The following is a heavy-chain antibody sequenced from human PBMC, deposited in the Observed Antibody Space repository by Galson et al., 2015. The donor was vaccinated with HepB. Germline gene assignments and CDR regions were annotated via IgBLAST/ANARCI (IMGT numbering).Heavy chain of an antibody. J-gene: IGHJ4*02. V-gene: IGHV1-2*02. CDR3: ALSSGYLGPGDY. CDR2: INPNSGGT. D-gene: IGHD3-22*01. Sequence: SVKVSCKASGYTFTGYYMHWVRQAPGQGLEWMGWINPNSGGTNYAQKFQGRVTMTRDTSISTAYMELSRLRSDDTAVYYCALSSGYLGPGDYWGQGTLVTVSS. CDR1: GYTFTGYY.